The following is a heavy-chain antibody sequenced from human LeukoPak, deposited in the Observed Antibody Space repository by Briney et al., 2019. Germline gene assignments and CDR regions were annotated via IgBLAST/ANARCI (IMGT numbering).Heavy chain of an antibody. D-gene: IGHD6-19*01. V-gene: IGHV3-9*01. CDR3: AKNRSGWYYFDY. CDR2: ITWNSAPI. CDR1: GFSFDDYA. Sequence: SLRLSCAASGFSFDDYAIHWVRQVPGKGLEWVSGITWNSAPIGYADSVKGRFTISRDNSKNSLYLQMNSLTVEDTAVYYCAKNRSGWYYFDYWGQGTLVTVSS. J-gene: IGHJ4*02.